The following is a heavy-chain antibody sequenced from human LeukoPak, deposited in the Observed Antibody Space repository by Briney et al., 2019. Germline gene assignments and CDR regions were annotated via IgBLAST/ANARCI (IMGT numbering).Heavy chain of an antibody. CDR2: INHSGST. D-gene: IGHD6-19*01. Sequence: SETLSLTCAVYGGSFSGYYWSWIRQPPGKGLEWIGEINHSGSTNYNPSLKRRVTISVDTSKNQFSLKLSSVTAADTAVYYCARGRGDNYSSGWSQFDYWGQGTLVTVSS. V-gene: IGHV4-34*01. J-gene: IGHJ4*02. CDR1: GGSFSGYY. CDR3: ARGRGDNYSSGWSQFDY.